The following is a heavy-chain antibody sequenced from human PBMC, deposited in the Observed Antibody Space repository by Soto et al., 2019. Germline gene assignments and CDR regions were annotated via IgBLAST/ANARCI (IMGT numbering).Heavy chain of an antibody. J-gene: IGHJ6*02. CDR3: GRDVRRLQKGGFFYYGMEV. CDR2: SRNEAERYTT. Sequence: EEQVVESGGGLVQPGGSLRISCAASGFSITDHYMEWVRQAPGKGLEWVGRSRNEAERYTTDYAASLKGRFTISRDASMNSLYLEMNSLKSEDTAVYYCGRDVRRLQKGGFFYYGMEVWGRGTTVTVSS. V-gene: IGHV3-72*01. CDR1: GFSITDHY. D-gene: IGHD2-21*02.